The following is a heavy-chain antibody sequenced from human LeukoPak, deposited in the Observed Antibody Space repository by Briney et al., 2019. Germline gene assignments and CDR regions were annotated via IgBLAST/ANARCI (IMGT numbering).Heavy chain of an antibody. CDR3: ARAERWLQSTYYYYGMDV. D-gene: IGHD5-24*01. CDR1: GFTFSSYS. CDR2: ISSSSSTI. J-gene: IGHJ6*02. Sequence: GGSLRLSCAASGFTFSSYSMNWVRQAPGKGLEWASYISSSSSTIYYADSVKGRFTISRDNAKNSLYLQMNSLRAEDTAVYYCARAERWLQSTYYYYGMDVWGQGTTVTVSS. V-gene: IGHV3-48*01.